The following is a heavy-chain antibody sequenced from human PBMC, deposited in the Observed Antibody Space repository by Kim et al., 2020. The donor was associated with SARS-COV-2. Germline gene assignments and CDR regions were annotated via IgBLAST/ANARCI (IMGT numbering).Heavy chain of an antibody. J-gene: IGHJ4*02. D-gene: IGHD3-22*01. CDR3: ARGFPLRAYDSSGYYYVGLKQRTIDY. CDR2: MNPNSGNT. CDR1: GYTFTSYD. V-gene: IGHV1-8*01. Sequence: ASVKVSCKASGYTFTSYDINWVRQATGQGLEWMGWMNPNSGNTGYAQKFQGRVTMTRNTSISTAYMELSSLRSEDTAVYYCARGFPLRAYDSSGYYYVGLKQRTIDYWGQGTLVTVSS.